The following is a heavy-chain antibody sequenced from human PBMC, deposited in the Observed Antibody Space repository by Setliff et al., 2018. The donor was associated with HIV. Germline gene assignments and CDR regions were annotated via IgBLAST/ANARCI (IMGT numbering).Heavy chain of an antibody. J-gene: IGHJ3*02. CDR1: GCTFSNYA. Sequence: WGSLSLSCVASGCTFSNYAMHWVRQAPGKGLEWVTVISYDGTRTHYAASVKGRFTISRDNAKNTLHLQMSSLRAEDTAVYYCVRVGYCGDNCYGAIDIWGQGTMVTVSS. CDR3: VRVGYCGDNCYGAIDI. V-gene: IGHV3-30*07. D-gene: IGHD2-21*02. CDR2: ISYDGTRT.